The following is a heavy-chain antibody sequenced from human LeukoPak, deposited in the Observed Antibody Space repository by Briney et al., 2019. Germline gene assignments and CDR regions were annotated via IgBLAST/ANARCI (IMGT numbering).Heavy chain of an antibody. V-gene: IGHV4-59*01. CDR2: IYYSGGT. Sequence: SETLSLTCTVSGGSISSYYWSWIRQPPGKGLEWIGYIYYSGGTSYNPSLKSRVTISVDTSENQFSLKLSSVTAADTAVYYCARVSYGSGSYYAYWGQGTLVTVSS. J-gene: IGHJ4*02. CDR3: ARVSYGSGSYYAY. D-gene: IGHD3-10*01. CDR1: GGSISSYY.